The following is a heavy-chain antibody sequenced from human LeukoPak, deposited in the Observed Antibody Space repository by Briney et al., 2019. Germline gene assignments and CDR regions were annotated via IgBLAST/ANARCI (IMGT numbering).Heavy chain of an antibody. CDR3: ARVTVYYDSSGANDAFDI. V-gene: IGHV3-30*03. Sequence: GGSLRLSCAASGFTVSSNYMSWVRQAPGKGLEWVAVISYDGSNKYYADSVKGRFTISRDNSKNTLYLQMNSLRAEDTAVYYCARVTVYYDSSGANDAFDIWGQGTMVTVSS. CDR1: GFTVSSNY. D-gene: IGHD3-22*01. J-gene: IGHJ3*02. CDR2: ISYDGSNK.